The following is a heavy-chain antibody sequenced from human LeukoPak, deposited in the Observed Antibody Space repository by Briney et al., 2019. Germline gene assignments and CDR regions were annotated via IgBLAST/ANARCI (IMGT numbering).Heavy chain of an antibody. D-gene: IGHD3-22*01. Sequence: GGSLRLSCAASGFTFNSYAMSWVRQAPGKGLEWVSAISGSGGSTYYADSVKGRFTISRDNSKNTLYLQMNSLRAEDTAVYYCAIVRSRWDYYDSSGYFNYWGQGTLVTVSS. V-gene: IGHV3-23*01. CDR2: ISGSGGST. CDR3: AIVRSRWDYYDSSGYFNY. J-gene: IGHJ4*02. CDR1: GFTFNSYA.